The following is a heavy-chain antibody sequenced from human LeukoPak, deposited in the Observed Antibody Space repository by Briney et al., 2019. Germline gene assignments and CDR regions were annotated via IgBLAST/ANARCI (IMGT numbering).Heavy chain of an antibody. CDR2: IKQGGSEK. D-gene: IGHD6-6*01. V-gene: IGHV3-7*01. Sequence: GGSLRLSCAASGFTFSSYWMSWVRQAPGKGLEWVANIKQGGSEKYYVDSVKGRFTISRDNAKNSVYLEMNSLRAEDTAVYYCARVSSSMGGAADYWGQGTLVTVSS. CDR3: ARVSSSMGGAADY. CDR1: GFTFSSYW. J-gene: IGHJ4*02.